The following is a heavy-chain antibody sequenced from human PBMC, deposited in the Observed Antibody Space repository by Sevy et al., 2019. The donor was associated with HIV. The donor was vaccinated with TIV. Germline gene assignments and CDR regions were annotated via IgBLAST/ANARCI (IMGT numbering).Heavy chain of an antibody. CDR1: GFTFSSYS. D-gene: IGHD3-3*01. V-gene: IGHV3-21*01. CDR2: ISSSSNYI. CDR3: ARGEVNYDSLIPIRTEGGYYYGMDV. J-gene: IGHJ6*02. Sequence: GGSLRLTCAASGFTFSSYSMNWVRQAPGKGLEWVSSISSSSNYIYYADSVKGRFTISRDNAKNSLYLQMNSLRAEDTAVYYCARGEVNYDSLIPIRTEGGYYYGMDVWVQGTTVTVSS.